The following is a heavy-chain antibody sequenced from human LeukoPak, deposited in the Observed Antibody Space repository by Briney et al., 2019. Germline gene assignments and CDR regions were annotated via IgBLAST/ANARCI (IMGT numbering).Heavy chain of an antibody. CDR3: ARVGYCTSSNCYEEFDH. D-gene: IGHD2-2*01. V-gene: IGHV5-10-1*01. Sequence: GESLKISCQGSGYSFTTYWIAWVRQMPGKGLEWMGRIDPSDSYTNYSPSFQGHVTISADKSINTAYLQWSSLKASDTAMYYCARVGYCTSSNCYEEFDHWGQGTLVTVSS. CDR2: IDPSDSYT. CDR1: GYSFTTYW. J-gene: IGHJ4*02.